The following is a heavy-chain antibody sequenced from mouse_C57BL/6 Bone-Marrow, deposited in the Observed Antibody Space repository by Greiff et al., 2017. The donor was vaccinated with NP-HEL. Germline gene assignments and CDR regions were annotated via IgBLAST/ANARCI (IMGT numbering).Heavy chain of an antibody. J-gene: IGHJ2*01. CDR1: GYTFTSYL. CDR3: ARYYYGSSSFDY. D-gene: IGHD1-1*01. Sequence: QVQLQQPGAELVKPGASVKLSCKASGYTFTSYLMHWVKQRPGRGLEWIGGIDPNSGGTKYNEKFKSKATLTVDKPSSTAYMQLNSLTSEDSAVYYCARYYYGSSSFDYWGQGATLAV. CDR2: IDPNSGGT. V-gene: IGHV1-72*01.